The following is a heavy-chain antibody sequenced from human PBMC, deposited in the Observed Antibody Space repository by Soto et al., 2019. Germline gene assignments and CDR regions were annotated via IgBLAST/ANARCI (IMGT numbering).Heavy chain of an antibody. D-gene: IGHD3-16*01. CDR1: GGSFNDYW. V-gene: IGHV4-34*01. Sequence: QVQLQQWGAGLLKPSETLSLTCAVYGGSFNDYWWSWIRQPPGKGLEWIGEINHSGITNYNPSLKSRVTMSEDTSKSQVSMKLSSVTATDTAVYYCSRGRDYTWTFGGQGTLVTVSS. CDR2: INHSGIT. CDR3: SRGRDYTWTF. J-gene: IGHJ4*02.